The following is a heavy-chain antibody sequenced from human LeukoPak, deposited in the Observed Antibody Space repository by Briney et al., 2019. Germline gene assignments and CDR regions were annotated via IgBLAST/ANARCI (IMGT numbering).Heavy chain of an antibody. CDR2: INHSGST. V-gene: IGHV4-34*01. CDR1: GGSFSGCY. J-gene: IGHJ4*02. D-gene: IGHD2-21*02. CDR3: ARIIRGGDLDYFDY. Sequence: SETLSLTCAVYGGSFSGCYWSWIRQPPGKGLEWIGEINHSGSTNYNPSLKSRVTISVDTSKNQFSLKLSSVTAADTAVYYCARIIRGGDLDYFDYWGQGTLVTVSS.